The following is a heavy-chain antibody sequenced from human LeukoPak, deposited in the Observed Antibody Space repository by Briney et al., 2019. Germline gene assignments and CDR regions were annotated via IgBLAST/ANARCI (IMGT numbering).Heavy chain of an antibody. CDR2: IYYSGST. V-gene: IGHV4-59*01. D-gene: IGHD3-10*01. J-gene: IGHJ6*03. CDR3: ARVDYYGSGTYNWYYMDV. CDR1: GGSISSYY. Sequence: SETLSLTCTVSGGSISSYYWSWIRQPPGKELEWIGYIYYSGSTNYNPSRKSRVTISVDTSKNQFSLKLSSVTAADTAVYYCARVDYYGSGTYNWYYMDVWGKGTTVTISS.